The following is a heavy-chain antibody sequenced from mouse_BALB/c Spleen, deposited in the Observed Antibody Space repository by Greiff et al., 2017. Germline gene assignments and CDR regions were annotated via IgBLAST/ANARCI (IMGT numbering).Heavy chain of an antibody. CDR1: GYSITSDYA. J-gene: IGHJ3*01. CDR3: ARDTTAPFAY. CDR2: ISYSGST. V-gene: IGHV3-2*02. D-gene: IGHD1-2*01. Sequence: EVQGVESGPGLVKPSQSLSLTCTVTGYSITSDYAWNWIRQFPGNKLEWTGYISYSGSTSYNPSLKSRISITRDTSKNQFFLQLNSVTTEDTATYYCARDTTAPFAYWGQGTLVTVSA.